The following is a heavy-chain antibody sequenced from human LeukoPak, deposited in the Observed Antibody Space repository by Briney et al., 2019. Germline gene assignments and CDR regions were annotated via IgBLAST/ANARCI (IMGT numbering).Heavy chain of an antibody. CDR2: ISVSGGII. D-gene: IGHD6-13*01. J-gene: IGHJ4*02. Sequence: PGGSPRLSCVASGFGLSGSGMTWVRQAPGKGLEWISYISVSGGIIYYADSVRGRFTISRDNAKNSLFLQMNSLTVEDTAVYYCAREASYSSSWATFDNWGQGTLVTV. CDR1: GFGLSGSG. V-gene: IGHV3-48*01. CDR3: AREASYSSSWATFDN.